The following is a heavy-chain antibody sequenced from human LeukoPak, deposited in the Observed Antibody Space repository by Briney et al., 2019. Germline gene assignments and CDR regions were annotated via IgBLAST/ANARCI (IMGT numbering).Heavy chain of an antibody. CDR3: ARGKMTTVNPLRY. V-gene: IGHV3-53*01. CDR1: GFTVSSNY. CDR2: IYSGGST. J-gene: IGHJ4*02. D-gene: IGHD4-17*01. Sequence: GGSLRLSCAASGFTVSSNYMSWVRQAPGKGLEWVSVIYSGGSTYYADSVKGRFTISRDNSKNTLYLQMNSLRAEDTAVYYCARGKMTTVNPLRYWGQGTLVTVSS.